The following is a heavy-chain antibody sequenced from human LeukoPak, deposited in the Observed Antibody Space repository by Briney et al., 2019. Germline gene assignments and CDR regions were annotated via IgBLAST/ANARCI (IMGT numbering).Heavy chain of an antibody. V-gene: IGHV1-2*04. J-gene: IGHJ5*02. D-gene: IGHD6-19*01. Sequence: ASVKVSCKASGYTFTGYYMHWVRQAPGQGLEWMGWINPNSGGTNYAQKFQGWVTMTRDTSISTAYMELSRLRSDDTAVYYCARVALGSGWTQNWFDPWGQGTLVTVSS. CDR3: ARVALGSGWTQNWFDP. CDR2: INPNSGGT. CDR1: GYTFTGYY.